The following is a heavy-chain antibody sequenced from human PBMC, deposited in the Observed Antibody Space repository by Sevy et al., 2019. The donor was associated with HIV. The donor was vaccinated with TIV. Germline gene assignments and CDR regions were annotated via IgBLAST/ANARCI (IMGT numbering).Heavy chain of an antibody. D-gene: IGHD4-17*01. CDR2: ISSSSTI. J-gene: IGHJ5*02. CDR3: ARDRRREDYGGNGGWFDP. V-gene: IGHV3-48*02. CDR1: GFTFSSYS. Sequence: GGSLRLSCAASGFTFSSYSMNWVRQAPGKGLEWVSYISSSSTIYYADSVKGRFTISRDNAKNSLYLQMNSLRDEDTAVYYCARDRRREDYGGNGGWFDPWGQGTLVTVSS.